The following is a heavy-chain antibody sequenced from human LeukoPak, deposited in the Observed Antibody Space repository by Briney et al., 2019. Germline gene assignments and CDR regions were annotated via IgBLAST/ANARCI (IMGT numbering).Heavy chain of an antibody. CDR2: ISGSGGST. Sequence: GGSLRLSCATSGFTFSSYAMSWVRQAPGKGLEWVSAISGSGGSTYYADSVKGRFTISRDNSKNTLYLQMNSLRAEDTAVYYCAKAGDYHLITIFGVAPFDYWGQGTLVTVSS. D-gene: IGHD3-3*01. CDR3: AKAGDYHLITIFGVAPFDY. J-gene: IGHJ4*02. CDR1: GFTFSSYA. V-gene: IGHV3-23*01.